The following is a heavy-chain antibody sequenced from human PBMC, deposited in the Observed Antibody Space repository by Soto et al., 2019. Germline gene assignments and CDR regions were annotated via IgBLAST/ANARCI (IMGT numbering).Heavy chain of an antibody. V-gene: IGHV1-46*01. D-gene: IGHD1-26*01. CDR2: INPTSGST. CDR3: ARLDIVGPSTVP. J-gene: IGHJ5*02. Sequence: QVQLLQSGAEVKRPRASVNVSCKAFGYTFTTYYMHWVRQAPGQGLEWMGMINPTSGSTTYAQNFQGRVTMTRDKSTRTVYMELNSLRSEDTAVYYCARLDIVGPSTVPWGQGTLVTVSS. CDR1: GYTFTTYY.